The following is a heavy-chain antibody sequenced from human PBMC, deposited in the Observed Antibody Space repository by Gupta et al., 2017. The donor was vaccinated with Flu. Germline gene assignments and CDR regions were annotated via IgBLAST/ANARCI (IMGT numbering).Heavy chain of an antibody. J-gene: IGHJ5*01. D-gene: IGHD1-26*01. V-gene: IGHV1-69*01. CDR3: AGDWGSGTYGWFDS. Sequence: QAPGQGLELMGGIIPIFGTANYAQKFQGRVTITADESMTTAYIELSSLISEDTVVYYCAGDWGSGTYGWFDSWGQGTLVTVSS. CDR2: IIPIFGTA.